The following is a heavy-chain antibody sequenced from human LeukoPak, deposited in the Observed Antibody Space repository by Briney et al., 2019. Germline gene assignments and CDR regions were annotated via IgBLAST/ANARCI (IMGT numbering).Heavy chain of an antibody. CDR3: ARGGYYGSGSYYFH. CDR2: ISSSSSTT. D-gene: IGHD3-10*01. V-gene: IGHV3-48*02. Sequence: GGSLRLSCAASGFTFSSYSMNWVRQAPGQGLEWVSYISSSSSTTYYADSVKGRFTISRVNAKNSLYLQMSSLRDEDTAVYYCARGGYYGSGSYYFHWGQGTLVTVSS. J-gene: IGHJ4*02. CDR1: GFTFSSYS.